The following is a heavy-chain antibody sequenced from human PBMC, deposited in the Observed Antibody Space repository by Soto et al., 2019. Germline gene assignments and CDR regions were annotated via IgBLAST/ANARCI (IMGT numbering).Heavy chain of an antibody. D-gene: IGHD2-2*01. CDR3: ARRLGGGPAATDAFDI. CDR2: MNPNSGNT. J-gene: IGHJ3*02. V-gene: IGHV1-8*01. CDR1: GYTFTSYD. Sequence: ASVKVSCKASGYTFTSYDINWVRQATGQGLELMGWMNPNSGNTGYAQKFQGRVTMTRNTSISTAYMELSSLRSEDTAVYYCARRLGGGPAATDAFDIWGQGTMVTVSS.